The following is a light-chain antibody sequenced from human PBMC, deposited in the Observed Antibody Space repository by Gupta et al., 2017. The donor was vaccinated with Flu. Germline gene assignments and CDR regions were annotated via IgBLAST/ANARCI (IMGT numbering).Light chain of an antibody. CDR3: QRRSSGPPLLT. CDR1: QSVSNY. J-gene: IGKJ4*01. Sequence: TLSLSPGERATLSCRASQSVSNYLAWYQQKPGQAPRLLIYDASNRATDITARFSGSGDETDFTLTISSLESEDFAVYYCQRRSSGPPLLTFGGGTKVEIK. V-gene: IGKV3-11*01. CDR2: DAS.